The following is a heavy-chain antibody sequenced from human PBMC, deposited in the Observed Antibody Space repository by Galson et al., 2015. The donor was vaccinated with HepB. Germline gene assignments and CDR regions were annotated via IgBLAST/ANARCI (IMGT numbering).Heavy chain of an antibody. V-gene: IGHV3-30-3*01. D-gene: IGHD1-26*01. CDR2: ISYDGSNK. CDR3: ARPPRVGSTVWYFDL. J-gene: IGHJ2*01. Sequence: SLRLSCAASGFTFSSYAMHWVRQAPGKGLEWVAVISYDGSNKYYADSVKGRFTISRDNSKNTLYLQMNSLRAEDTAVYYCARPPRVGSTVWYFDLWGRGTLVTVSS. CDR1: GFTFSSYA.